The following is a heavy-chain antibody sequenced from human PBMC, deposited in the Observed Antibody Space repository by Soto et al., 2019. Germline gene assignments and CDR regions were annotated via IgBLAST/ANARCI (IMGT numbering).Heavy chain of an antibody. V-gene: IGHV4-59*12. CDR3: ARAGYSSGYYYVLDY. Sequence: QVQLQESGPGLVKPSETLSLTCTVSGGSISRYYWGWIRQPPGKGLEWIGYIYYSGSTNYNPSLTRRVTISVDTSKNQFALKLSSVTAADTAVYYCARAGYSSGYYYVLDYWGQGTLVTVSS. CDR1: GGSISRYY. CDR2: IYYSGST. J-gene: IGHJ4*02. D-gene: IGHD3-22*01.